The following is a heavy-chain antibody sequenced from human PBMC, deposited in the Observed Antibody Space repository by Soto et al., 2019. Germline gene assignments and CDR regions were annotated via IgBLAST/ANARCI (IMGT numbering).Heavy chain of an antibody. V-gene: IGHV4-59*01. CDR2: IFNSGST. CDR3: ARGPETYYMDV. Sequence: QVQLQESGPGLVKSSETLSLTCRVSGGSISNYFWSWIRQPPGKGLEWIGYIFNSGSTIYRPSLTSRVTMTLDTSKNQFSLRLGSVTVADTAIYYCARGPETYYMDVWGKGTTVTVSS. CDR1: GGSISNYF. J-gene: IGHJ6*03.